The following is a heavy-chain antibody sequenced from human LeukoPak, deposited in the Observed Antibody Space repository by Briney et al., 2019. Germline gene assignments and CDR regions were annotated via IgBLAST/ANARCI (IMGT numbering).Heavy chain of an antibody. Sequence: SGPRLVNPTQTLTLTCTFSGFSLSTTGVGVGWIRQPPGMALVWVALINSNDDKRYSPSLKSRLTISRDTSKNQVVLTMANMDPADTATYYCAHRPSGMAAVSFESWGQGNLVTVSS. CDR2: INSNDDK. CDR1: GFSLSTTGVG. CDR3: AHRPSGMAAVSFES. D-gene: IGHD6-13*01. J-gene: IGHJ4*02. V-gene: IGHV2-5*01.